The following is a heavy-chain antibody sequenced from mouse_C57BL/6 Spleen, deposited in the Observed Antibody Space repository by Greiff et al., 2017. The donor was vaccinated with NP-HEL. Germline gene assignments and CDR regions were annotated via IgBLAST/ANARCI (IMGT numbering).Heavy chain of an antibody. CDR3: ARSSYYYGSSYEWFAY. V-gene: IGHV1-64*01. D-gene: IGHD1-1*01. Sequence: VQLQQPGAELVKPGASVKLSCKASGYTFTSYWMHWVKQRPGQGLEWIGMIHPNSGSTNYNEKFKSKATLTVDKSSSTAYMQLSSLTSADSAVYYCARSSYYYGSSYEWFAYWGQGTLVTVSA. CDR2: IHPNSGST. CDR1: GYTFTSYW. J-gene: IGHJ3*01.